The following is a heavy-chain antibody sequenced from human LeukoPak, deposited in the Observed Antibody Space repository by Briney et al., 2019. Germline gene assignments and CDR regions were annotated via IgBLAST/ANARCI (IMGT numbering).Heavy chain of an antibody. CDR3: ARGDIVVVVAATPRPGGPGQNWFDP. CDR1: GGSFSGYY. Sequence: SETLSLTCAVYGGSFSGYYWSWIRQPPGKGLEWIGEINHSGSTNYNPSLKSRVTISVDTSKNQFSLKLSSVTAADTAVYYCARGDIVVVVAATPRPGGPGQNWFDPWGQGTLVTVSS. CDR2: INHSGST. J-gene: IGHJ5*02. V-gene: IGHV4-34*01. D-gene: IGHD2-15*01.